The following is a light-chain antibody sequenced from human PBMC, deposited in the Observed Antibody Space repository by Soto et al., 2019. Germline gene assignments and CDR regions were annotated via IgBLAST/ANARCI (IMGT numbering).Light chain of an antibody. J-gene: IGKJ5*01. V-gene: IGKV3-20*01. CDR3: QHSSSDLIT. CDR1: QSVPSDW. CDR2: GAS. Sequence: EIVLTQSPGTLSLSPGERATLSCRASQSVPSDWLAWYRHKPGQAPRLLIYGASSRATGVPDRVSGSGSGTDFTLTINRLEPEDFAVYYCQHSSSDLITFGQGTRLDIQ.